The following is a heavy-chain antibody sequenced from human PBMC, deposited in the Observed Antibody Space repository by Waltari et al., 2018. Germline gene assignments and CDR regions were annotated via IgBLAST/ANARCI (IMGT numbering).Heavy chain of an antibody. Sequence: QVQLVQSGAEVKKPGASVKVSCKASGYTFTSYDINWVRQATGQGLEWMGWMKPKSGNTGYAKKFQCRVTITRNTSISTAYMELSSLRSEDTAVYYCAVGPAEYSSSLGFDYWGQGTLVTVSS. CDR1: GYTFTSYD. D-gene: IGHD6-6*01. J-gene: IGHJ4*02. V-gene: IGHV1-8*03. CDR3: AVGPAEYSSSLGFDY. CDR2: MKPKSGNT.